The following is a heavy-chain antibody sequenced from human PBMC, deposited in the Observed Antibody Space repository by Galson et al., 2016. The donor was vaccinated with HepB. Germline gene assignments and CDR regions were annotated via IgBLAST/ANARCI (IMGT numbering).Heavy chain of an antibody. CDR2: INQDGSEK. CDR1: RFMFSSYW. Sequence: SLRLSCAASRFMFSSYWMSWVRQAPGKGLEWVANINQDGSEKYYVDSVKGRFTISRDNAKNSLYLQMNSLRADDTAVYYCARLWGVGVISYWGQGTLVTVSS. D-gene: IGHD3-10*01. J-gene: IGHJ4*02. V-gene: IGHV3-7*03. CDR3: ARLWGVGVISY.